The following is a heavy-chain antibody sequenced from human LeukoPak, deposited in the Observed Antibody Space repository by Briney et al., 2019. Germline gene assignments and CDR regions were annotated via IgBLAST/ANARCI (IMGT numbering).Heavy chain of an antibody. V-gene: IGHV4-59*01. J-gene: IGHJ4*02. Sequence: SETLSLTCSVSGGSISGYCWSWIRQPPGKGLEWLGYLCPGGTIKYKPSLTSRVTIAADTSKNQFSLKLSSVTAVDTAVYFCARVGLRSQYYPFDYWGQGALVTVSS. CDR3: ARVGLRSQYYPFDY. CDR2: LCPGGTI. CDR1: GGSISGYC. D-gene: IGHD3-10*01.